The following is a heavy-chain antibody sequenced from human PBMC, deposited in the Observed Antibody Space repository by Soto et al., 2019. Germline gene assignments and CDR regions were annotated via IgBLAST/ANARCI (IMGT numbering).Heavy chain of an antibody. V-gene: IGHV4-30-2*01. CDR2: INHLETT. Sequence: QLQLHMSGSGLVKPSQTLSLTCTVSGASITYGAYSWSWIRQTPGKGLEWIGYINHLETTFYNPSFESRLTLSIDRTKNQCSLNLKSMSAADRAVYFCARGGGFDSFDYCGQGILVTVSS. CDR3: ARGGGFDSFDY. J-gene: IGHJ4*02. D-gene: IGHD3-10*01. CDR1: GASITYGAYS.